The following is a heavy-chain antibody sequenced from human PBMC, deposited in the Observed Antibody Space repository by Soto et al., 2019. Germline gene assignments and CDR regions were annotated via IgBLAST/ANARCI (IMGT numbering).Heavy chain of an antibody. V-gene: IGHV4-30-2*01. D-gene: IGHD2-15*01. CDR2: IYHSGST. CDR1: GGSISSGGYS. CDR3: ARVRYCSGGSCYSYNWFDP. Sequence: PSETLSLTCAVSGGSISSGGYSWSWIRQPPGKGLEWIGYIYHSGSTYYNPSLKSRVTISVDRSKNQFSLKLSSVTAADTAVYYCARVRYCSGGSCYSYNWFDPWGQGTLLTVSS. J-gene: IGHJ5*02.